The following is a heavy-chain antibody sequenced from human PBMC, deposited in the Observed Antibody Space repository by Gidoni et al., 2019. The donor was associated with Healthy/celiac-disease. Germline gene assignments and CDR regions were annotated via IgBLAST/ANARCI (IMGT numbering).Heavy chain of an antibody. CDR1: GFTFDDYA. CDR3: AKANTGEPRDAFDI. Sequence: EVQLVESGGGLVQPGRSLRLSCAASGFTFDDYAMPWVRQAPGKGLEGVSAISWNSGSRGYADSVKGRFTISRDNAKNVLYLQMNSLRAEDTALYYCAKANTGEPRDAFDIWGQGTMVTVSS. J-gene: IGHJ3*02. V-gene: IGHV3-9*01. CDR2: ISWNSGSR. D-gene: IGHD3-16*01.